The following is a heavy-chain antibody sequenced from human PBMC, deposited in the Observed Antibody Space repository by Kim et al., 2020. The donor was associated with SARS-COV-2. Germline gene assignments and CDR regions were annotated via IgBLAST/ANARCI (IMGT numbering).Heavy chain of an antibody. Sequence: SETLFLTCTVSGGSINSYYWSWIRQPAGKGLQWIGRIYTTGNTNYNPSLKSRITMSVDTSKNQLSLKLSSVTAADTAVYYCVTSIAVAGDAFDLWGQGTMVAVSS. J-gene: IGHJ3*01. V-gene: IGHV4-4*07. CDR2: IYTTGNT. D-gene: IGHD6-19*01. CDR1: GGSINSYY. CDR3: VTSIAVAGDAFDL.